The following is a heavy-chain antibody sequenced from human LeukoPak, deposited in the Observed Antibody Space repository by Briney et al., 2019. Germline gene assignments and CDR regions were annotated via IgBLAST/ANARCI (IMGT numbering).Heavy chain of an antibody. Sequence: SGTLSLTCAVSGYSISSGYYWGWIRQPPGKGLEWIGSIYHSGSTYYNPSLKSRVTISVDTSKNQFSLKLSSVTAADTAVYYCARDGVSLGGNVELDYWGQGTLVTVSS. CDR3: ARDGVSLGGNVELDY. CDR1: GYSISSGYY. V-gene: IGHV4-38-2*02. D-gene: IGHD4-23*01. CDR2: IYHSGST. J-gene: IGHJ4*02.